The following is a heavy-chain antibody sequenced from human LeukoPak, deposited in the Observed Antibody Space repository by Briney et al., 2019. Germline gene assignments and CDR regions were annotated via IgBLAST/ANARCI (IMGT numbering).Heavy chain of an antibody. J-gene: IGHJ5*02. CDR1: GGSFSGYY. CDR3: ARDRCSSTSCYSGWFDP. CDR2: IYYSGST. Sequence: PSETLSLTCAVYGGSFSGYYWSWIRQHPGKGLEWIGYIYYSGSTYYNPSLKSRVTISVDTSKNQFSLKLSSVTAADTAVYYCARDRCSSTSCYSGWFDPWGQGTLVTVSS. V-gene: IGHV4-31*11. D-gene: IGHD2-2*02.